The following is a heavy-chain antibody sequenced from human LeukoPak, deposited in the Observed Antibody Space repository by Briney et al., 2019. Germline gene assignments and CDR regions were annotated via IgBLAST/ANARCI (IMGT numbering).Heavy chain of an antibody. D-gene: IGHD3-9*01. CDR2: INPTGGST. CDR1: GYTFSSYY. Sequence: ASVKVSCKASGYTFSSYYMHWVRQAPGQGLEWMGIINPTGGSTSYAQKFQGRVTMTRDTSTSTVYMEVSSLRSDDTAVYYCARGGLRYFDWFDYWGQGTLVTVSS. CDR3: ARGGLRYFDWFDY. V-gene: IGHV1-46*01. J-gene: IGHJ4*02.